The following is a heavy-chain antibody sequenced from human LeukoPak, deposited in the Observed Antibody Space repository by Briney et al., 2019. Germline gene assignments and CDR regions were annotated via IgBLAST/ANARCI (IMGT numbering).Heavy chain of an antibody. Sequence: GASVKVSCNASGYTFTGYYMHWVRQAPGQGLEWMGWINPDSGYTNYAQKFQGRVTMTRDTSINTAYMELSRLTSDDTAVYYCATDPRTTVFGTFRYYYMDVWGEGTTVAVSS. CDR1: GYTFTGYY. D-gene: IGHD3-3*01. V-gene: IGHV1-2*02. J-gene: IGHJ6*03. CDR2: INPDSGYT. CDR3: ATDPRTTVFGTFRYYYMDV.